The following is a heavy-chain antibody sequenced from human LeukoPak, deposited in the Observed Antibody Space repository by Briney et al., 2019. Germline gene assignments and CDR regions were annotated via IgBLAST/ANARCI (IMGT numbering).Heavy chain of an antibody. Sequence: GASVKVSCKASGYTFTSYDINWVRQATGQGLEWMGWMNPHSGNSGYAQKFQGRVTITRNTSISTAYMELSSVRSEDTAVYYCARLYGSGSYYYYYMDVWGKGTTVTVSS. CDR1: GYTFTSYD. V-gene: IGHV1-8*02. J-gene: IGHJ6*03. CDR2: MNPHSGNS. CDR3: ARLYGSGSYYYYYMDV. D-gene: IGHD3-10*01.